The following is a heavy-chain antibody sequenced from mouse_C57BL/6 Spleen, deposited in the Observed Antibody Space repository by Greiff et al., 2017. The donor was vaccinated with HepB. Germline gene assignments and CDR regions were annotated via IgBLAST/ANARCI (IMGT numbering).Heavy chain of an antibody. CDR3: ANGGAFDY. Sequence: VQLQQSGPELVKPGASVKISCKASGYSFTGYYMNWVKQSPEKSLEWIGEINPSTGGTTYNQKFKAKATLTVDKSSSTAYMQLKSLTSEDSAVYYCANGGAFDYWGQGTTLTVSS. CDR1: GYSFTGYY. V-gene: IGHV1-42*01. J-gene: IGHJ2*01. D-gene: IGHD3-1*01. CDR2: INPSTGGT.